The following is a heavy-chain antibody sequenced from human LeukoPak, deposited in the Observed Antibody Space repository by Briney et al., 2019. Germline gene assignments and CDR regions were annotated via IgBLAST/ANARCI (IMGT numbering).Heavy chain of an antibody. V-gene: IGHV3-21*01. CDR2: ISGRSSYV. Sequence: GGSLRLSCSAAGFSFSDYDMSWARQAPGKCLGWVFCISGRSSYVYYGESVKGRFTISRDNAKNSLYLQLDSLGVEDTAVYYCGRAFPPLRTSSAGDLWGQGTLVTVSS. CDR3: GRAFPPLRTSSAGDL. D-gene: IGHD3-16*01. CDR1: GFSFSDYD. J-gene: IGHJ1*01.